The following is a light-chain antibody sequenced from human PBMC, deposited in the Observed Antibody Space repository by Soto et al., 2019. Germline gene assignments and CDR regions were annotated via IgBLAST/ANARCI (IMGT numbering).Light chain of an antibody. CDR1: QSISRW. CDR2: KAS. CDR3: QQYNSFQWT. J-gene: IGKJ1*01. Sequence: DIQMSQSPSTLSASVGDRVTITCRASQSISRWLAWHQQEPGKAPKLLIYKASTLQSGVPSRFSRSGSGTEFTLTISSLQPDDLASYYCQQYNSFQWTFGQGTKVEIK. V-gene: IGKV1-5*03.